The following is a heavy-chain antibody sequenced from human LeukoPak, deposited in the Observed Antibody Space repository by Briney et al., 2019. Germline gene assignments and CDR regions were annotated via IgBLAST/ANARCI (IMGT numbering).Heavy chain of an antibody. D-gene: IGHD5-18*01. J-gene: IGHJ4*02. Sequence: ASVKVSCKASGYTCTSYDINWVRQATGQGLEWMGWMNPNSGNTGYAQKFQGRVTMTRNTSISTAYMELSSLRSEDTAVYYCAYGGYSYGEFDYWGQGTLVTVSS. CDR3: AYGGYSYGEFDY. CDR2: MNPNSGNT. V-gene: IGHV1-8*01. CDR1: GYTCTSYD.